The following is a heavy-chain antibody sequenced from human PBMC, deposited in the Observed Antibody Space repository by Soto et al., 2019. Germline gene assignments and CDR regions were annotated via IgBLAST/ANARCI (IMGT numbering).Heavy chain of an antibody. CDR3: ARGCNWNAVYYYGMDV. Sequence: ASVKVSCKASGGTFSSYAISWVRQVPGQGPEWMGGIIPIFGTANYAQKFQGRVTITADESTSTAYMELSSLRSEDTAVYYCARGCNWNAVYYYGMDVWGQGTTVTVSS. CDR2: IIPIFGTA. CDR1: GGTFSSYA. V-gene: IGHV1-69*13. D-gene: IGHD1-20*01. J-gene: IGHJ6*02.